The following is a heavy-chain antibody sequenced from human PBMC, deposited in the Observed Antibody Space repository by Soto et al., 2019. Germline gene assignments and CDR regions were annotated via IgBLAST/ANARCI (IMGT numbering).Heavy chain of an antibody. CDR1: GGSFSGYD. V-gene: IGHV4-34*01. J-gene: IGHJ5*02. CDR3: ARDRRTGTRFDP. D-gene: IGHD1-1*01. Sequence: PSETLSLTCAVYGGSFSGYDWSWIRQPPGKGLEWIGEINHSGSTNYNPSLKSRVTISVDTSKNQFSLKLSSVTAADTAVYYCARDRRTGTRFDPWGQGTLVTVSS. CDR2: INHSGST.